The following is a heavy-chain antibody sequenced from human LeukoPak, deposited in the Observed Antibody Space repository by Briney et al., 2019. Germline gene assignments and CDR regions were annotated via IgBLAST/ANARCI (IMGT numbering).Heavy chain of an antibody. CDR3: ARDSVRGSTSLLNWFDP. D-gene: IGHD2-2*01. CDR1: GFTFSSYA. V-gene: IGHV3-64*01. CDR2: ISSNGGTT. J-gene: IGHJ5*02. Sequence: GGSLRLSCAASGFTFSSYAMHWVRQAPGKGLGYVSAISSNGGTTYYANSVKGRFTISRDNSKNTLYLQMGSLGAEDMAVYYCARDSVRGSTSLLNWFDPWGQGTLVTVSP.